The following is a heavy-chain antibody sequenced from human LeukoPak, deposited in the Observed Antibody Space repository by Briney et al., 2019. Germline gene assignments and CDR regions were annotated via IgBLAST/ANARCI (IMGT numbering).Heavy chain of an antibody. CDR3: AKDGPSAVVVEQGGAAPYYAANAFDI. CDR1: GFTFSSYA. CDR2: ISGSGGST. V-gene: IGHV3-23*01. D-gene: IGHD2-15*01. Sequence: GGSLRLSCAASGFTFSSYAMSWVRQAPGKGLEWVSAISGSGGSTYYADSVKGRFTISRDNSKNTLYLQMNSLRAEDTAVYYCAKDGPSAVVVEQGGAAPYYAANAFDIWGQGTMVTVSS. J-gene: IGHJ3*02.